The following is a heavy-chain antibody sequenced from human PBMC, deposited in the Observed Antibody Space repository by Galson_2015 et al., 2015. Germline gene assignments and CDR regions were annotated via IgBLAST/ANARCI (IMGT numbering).Heavy chain of an antibody. CDR3: ARSLFGVVTDAFDI. CDR2: IFHSGST. D-gene: IGHD3-3*02. CDR1: GGSISSTNW. J-gene: IGHJ3*02. Sequence: ETLSLTCAVSGGSISSTNWWSWVRQPPGKGLEWIGEIFHSGSTNYNPSLKSRVTISVDKSKNQFSLKLTSVTAADTAVYYCARSLFGVVTDAFDIWGQGTMVTVSS. V-gene: IGHV4-4*02.